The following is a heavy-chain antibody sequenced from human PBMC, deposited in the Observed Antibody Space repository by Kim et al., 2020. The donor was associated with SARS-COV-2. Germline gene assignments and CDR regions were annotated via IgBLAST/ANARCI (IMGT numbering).Heavy chain of an antibody. V-gene: IGHV1-3*01. CDR3: ASSLLPPYCGGDCYSVEGAFDI. Sequence: ASVKVSCKASGYTFTSYAMHWVRQAPGQRLEWMGWINAGNGNTKYSQKFQGRVTITRDTSASTAYMELSSLRSEDTAVYYCASSLLPPYCGGDCYSVEGAFDIWGQGTMVTVSS. CDR2: INAGNGNT. CDR1: GYTFTSYA. D-gene: IGHD2-21*02. J-gene: IGHJ3*02.